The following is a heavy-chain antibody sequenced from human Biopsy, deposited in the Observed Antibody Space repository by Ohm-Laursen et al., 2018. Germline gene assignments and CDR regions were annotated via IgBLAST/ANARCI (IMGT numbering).Heavy chain of an antibody. J-gene: IGHJ6*02. Sequence: TLSLTCAVYGGSFSDYYWTWIRQPPGKGLEWIGEINHRGSTNYNPSLKSRVTISVDTFKNQFSLKLRSVTAADTAVYYCARAVDYYDPYYYYGLDVWGQGTTVTVSS. D-gene: IGHD3-16*01. CDR2: INHRGST. CDR3: ARAVDYYDPYYYYGLDV. V-gene: IGHV4-34*01. CDR1: GGSFSDYY.